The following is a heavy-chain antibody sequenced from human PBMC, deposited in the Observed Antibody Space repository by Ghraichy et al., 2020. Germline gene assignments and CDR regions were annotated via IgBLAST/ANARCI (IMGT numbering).Heavy chain of an antibody. CDR1: GFTFRGYD. Sequence: GGSLRLSCAASGFTFRGYDMHWVRQAPGKGLEWVAVVSYDGGNTYYADFVTGRFTISRDNSKNALFLQLNSLRVEDTAVYYCARRTSSGWQYFDYWGQGTLVIVSS. CDR3: ARRTSSGWQYFDY. V-gene: IGHV3-30-3*01. CDR2: VSYDGGNT. J-gene: IGHJ4*02. D-gene: IGHD6-19*01.